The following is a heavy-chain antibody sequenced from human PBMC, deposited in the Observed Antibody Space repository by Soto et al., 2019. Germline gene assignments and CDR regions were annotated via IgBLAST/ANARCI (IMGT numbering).Heavy chain of an antibody. V-gene: IGHV4-30-4*01. CDR3: VTASTIFGVAIPYFDY. CDR2: FYYSGST. CDR1: GGSISSGDYY. D-gene: IGHD3-3*01. Sequence: SETLSLTCTVSGGSISSGDYYWSWIRQPPGKGLEWIGYFYYSGSTYYNPSLKSRVTISVDTSKNQFSLKLSSVTAADTAVYYCVTASTIFGVAIPYFDYWGQGTLVTVSS. J-gene: IGHJ4*02.